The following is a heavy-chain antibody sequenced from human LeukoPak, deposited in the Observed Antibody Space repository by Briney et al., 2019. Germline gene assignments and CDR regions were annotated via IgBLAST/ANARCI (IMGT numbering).Heavy chain of an antibody. CDR2: IYYSGST. CDR1: DGSISSYY. CDR3: ARLSRGAAAGFDC. J-gene: IGHJ4*02. V-gene: IGHV4-59*01. Sequence: PSENLSLNCTVSDGSISSYYWSWIRQPPGKGLEWIGYIYYSGSTNFNPSLKSRVSISVDTSKNQFSLNLTSVTAADTAFYDCARLSRGAAAGFDCWGPGTLVTVSS. D-gene: IGHD6-13*01.